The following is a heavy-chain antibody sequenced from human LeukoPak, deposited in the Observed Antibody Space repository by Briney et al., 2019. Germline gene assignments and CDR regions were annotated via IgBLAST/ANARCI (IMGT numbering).Heavy chain of an antibody. J-gene: IGHJ5*02. D-gene: IGHD3-22*01. CDR2: FDPEDGET. CDR1: GYTLTELS. V-gene: IGHV1-24*01. CDR3: AARYYYDSSGYYVNWFDP. Sequence: GASVKVSCKVSGYTLTELSMHWVRQAPGKGLEWMGGFDPEDGETIYAQKFQGRVTMTEDTSTDTAYMGLSSLRSEDTAVYYCAARYYYDSSGYYVNWFDPWGQGTLVTVSS.